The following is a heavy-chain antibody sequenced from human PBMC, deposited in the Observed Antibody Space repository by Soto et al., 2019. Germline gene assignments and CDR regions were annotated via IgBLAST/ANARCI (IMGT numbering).Heavy chain of an antibody. D-gene: IGHD4-17*01. V-gene: IGHV1-69*02. CDR1: GGTFSSYT. CDR2: IIPILGIA. J-gene: IGHJ6*02. Sequence: QVQLVQSGAEVKKPGSSVKVSCKASGGTFSSYTISWVRQAPGQGLEWMGRIIPILGIANYAQKFQGRVTITANKSTSTAYMELSSLRSEDTAVYYCARVSTVVTPHLYYYYGMDVWGQGTTVTVS. CDR3: ARVSTVVTPHLYYYYGMDV.